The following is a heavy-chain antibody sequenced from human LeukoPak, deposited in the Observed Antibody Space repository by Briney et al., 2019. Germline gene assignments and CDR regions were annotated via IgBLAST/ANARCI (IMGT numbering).Heavy chain of an antibody. Sequence: PRGSLRLSCAASGFSFSSYSMNWVRQAPGKGLEWVSSISSRSSYIDYADSVKGRFTISRDNAKNSLYLQMNSLRAEDTAVYYCARGTYGSGSYRPPFDYWGQGTLVTVSS. CDR2: ISSRSSYI. CDR3: ARGTYGSGSYRPPFDY. D-gene: IGHD3-10*01. J-gene: IGHJ4*02. V-gene: IGHV3-21*01. CDR1: GFSFSSYS.